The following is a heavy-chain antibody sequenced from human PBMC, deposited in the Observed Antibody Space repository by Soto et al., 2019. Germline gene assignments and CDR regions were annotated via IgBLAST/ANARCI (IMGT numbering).Heavy chain of an antibody. CDR3: SMSGSTSGFSFFDP. D-gene: IGHD2-2*01. Sequence: ASVKVSSKASGYTFTSYGISWVRQAPGQGLEWMGWISAYNGNTNYAQKLQGRVTMTTDTSTSTAYMELRSLRSDDTAVYYCSMSGSTSGFSFFDPWAQGTLVTVSS. V-gene: IGHV1-18*01. J-gene: IGHJ5*02. CDR1: GYTFTSYG. CDR2: ISAYNGNT.